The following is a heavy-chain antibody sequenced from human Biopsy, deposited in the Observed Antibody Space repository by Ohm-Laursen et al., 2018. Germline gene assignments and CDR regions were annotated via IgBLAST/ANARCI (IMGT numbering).Heavy chain of an antibody. J-gene: IGHJ6*02. D-gene: IGHD6-13*01. Sequence: PIQTLTLTCSFSGFSLSARGMCVSWIRQAPGKALEWLARVDWDDYKDYSASLQTKLSISKDTSNDQVVLTVNNVDPADTATYYCARTPILIVSAGLVYRHRRHLQGMDVWGQGIAVTVS. CDR2: VDWDDYK. CDR1: GFSLSARGMC. CDR3: ARTPILIVSAGLVYRHRRHLQGMDV. V-gene: IGHV2-70*11.